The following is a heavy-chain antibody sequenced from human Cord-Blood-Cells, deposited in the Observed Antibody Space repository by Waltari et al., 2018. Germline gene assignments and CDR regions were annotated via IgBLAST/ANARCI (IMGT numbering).Heavy chain of an antibody. CDR1: GGSSSGYY. CDR2: INHSGST. V-gene: IGHV4-34*01. CDR3: ARVRADWGYWYFDL. J-gene: IGHJ2*01. D-gene: IGHD7-27*01. Sequence: VQLPQWGAGLLKPSETLSLPCAVYGGSSSGYYWSWIRQPPGKGLEWIGEINHSGSTNYNPSLKSRVTISVDTSKNQFSLKLSSVTAADTAVYYCARVRADWGYWYFDLWGRGTLVTVSP.